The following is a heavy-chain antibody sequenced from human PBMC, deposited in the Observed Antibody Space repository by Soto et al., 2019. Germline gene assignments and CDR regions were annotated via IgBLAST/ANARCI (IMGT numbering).Heavy chain of an antibody. D-gene: IGHD3-22*01. V-gene: IGHV4-4*02. CDR2: LYHRGRT. CDR3: ARGIITMIEVGGGDDAFDI. Sequence: SETLSLTSADSGCSISNSNRGSWGRQPPGKGREWIGELYHRGRTNYNPSLKSRVTISVDKSKNRFSLKLGSVTAADTAVYYCARGIITMIEVGGGDDAFDIWGQGTMVT. J-gene: IGHJ3*02. CDR1: GCSISNSNR.